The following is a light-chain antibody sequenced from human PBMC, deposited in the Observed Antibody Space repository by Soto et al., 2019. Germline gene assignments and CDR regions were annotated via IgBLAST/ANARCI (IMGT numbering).Light chain of an antibody. J-gene: IGLJ2*01. CDR3: QSYDSSRSGYVV. V-gene: IGLV1-40*01. Sequence: QSVLTQPPSVSGAPGQRVTISCTGSSSNIGAGYDVHWYQQLPGTAPKLLIYGNSNRPSGVPDRFSGSKSGASASLAITGRQPEDEADYYCQSYDSSRSGYVVFGGGTKLTVL. CDR2: GNS. CDR1: SSNIGAGYD.